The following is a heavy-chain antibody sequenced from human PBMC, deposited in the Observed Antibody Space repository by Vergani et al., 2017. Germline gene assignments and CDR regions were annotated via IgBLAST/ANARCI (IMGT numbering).Heavy chain of an antibody. V-gene: IGHV4-61*02. J-gene: IGHJ3*01. Sequence: QVQLQESGPGLVKPSQTLSLTCTVSGVSFSTVGQSWTWLRQSAGKGLEWIGRIYTSRATNYHPSLRSRAIMSVDASKKQLSLKFTSVTAADTVVYYCARDGGEYNKDALDVWGQGTKVTVTS. D-gene: IGHD2-21*01. CDR1: GVSFSTVGQS. CDR2: IYTSRAT. CDR3: ARDGGEYNKDALDV.